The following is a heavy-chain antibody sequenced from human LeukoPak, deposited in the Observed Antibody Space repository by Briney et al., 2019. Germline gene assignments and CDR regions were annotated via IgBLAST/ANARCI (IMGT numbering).Heavy chain of an antibody. CDR3: AKRHAPGHYYKFFVDR. D-gene: IGHD3-10*01. CDR2: MSGSGSRT. CDR1: GFTFSSYA. J-gene: IGHJ5*02. V-gene: IGHV3-23*01. Sequence: HPGGSLRLSCAASGFTFSSYAMRGVRQAPGKGVEWGALMSGSGSRTYYADSVKGRFTISRDNTNNTLSLHSNSLRAEHPALYYCAKRHAPGHYYKFFVDRWGQGTLVTVSS.